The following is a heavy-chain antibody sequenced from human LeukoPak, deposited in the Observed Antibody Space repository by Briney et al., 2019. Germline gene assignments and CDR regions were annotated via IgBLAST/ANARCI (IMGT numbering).Heavy chain of an antibody. V-gene: IGHV3-33*01. CDR1: GFTFSRYG. J-gene: IGHJ4*02. Sequence: GGSLRLSCTASGFTFSRYGMHWVRQAPGNGLEWVAVIWSDGSNQKYADSVKGRFTISRDNSKNTLYLQMNSLGAEDTAVYYCATDQGASPFDYWGQGTLVTVSS. CDR2: IWSDGSNQ. CDR3: ATDQGASPFDY. D-gene: IGHD4/OR15-4a*01.